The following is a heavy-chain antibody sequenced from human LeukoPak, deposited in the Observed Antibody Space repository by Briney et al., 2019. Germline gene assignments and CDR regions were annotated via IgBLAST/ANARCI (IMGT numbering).Heavy chain of an antibody. CDR3: AKVRDGYNTLSGEFDY. V-gene: IGHV3-43D*03. J-gene: IGHJ4*02. CDR1: GFTFDDYA. CDR2: ISWDGGST. Sequence: GGSLRLSCAASGFTFDDYAMHWVRQAPGKGLEWVSLISWDGGSTYYADSVKGRFTISRDNSKNSLYLQMNSLRAEDTALDYCAKVRDGYNTLSGEFDYWGQGTLVTVSS. D-gene: IGHD5-24*01.